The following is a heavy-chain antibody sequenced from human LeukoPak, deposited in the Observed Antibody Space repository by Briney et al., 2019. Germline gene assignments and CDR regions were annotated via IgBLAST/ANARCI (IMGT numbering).Heavy chain of an antibody. CDR2: IKEDGREK. Sequence: GGSLRLSCAASGFTFGVYWMTWVRQAPGKGLQWVANIKEDGREKYYVGSVEGRFTISRDNAKSSLYLQMNSLRAEDSAMYYCATYKYCTGGTCYAKHGYWGQGTLVTVSS. CDR3: ATYKYCTGGTCYAKHGY. CDR1: GFTFGVYW. D-gene: IGHD2-8*02. V-gene: IGHV3-7*01. J-gene: IGHJ4*02.